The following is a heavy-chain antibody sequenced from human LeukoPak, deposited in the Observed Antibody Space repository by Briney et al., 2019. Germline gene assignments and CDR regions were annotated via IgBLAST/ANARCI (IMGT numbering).Heavy chain of an antibody. J-gene: IGHJ4*02. CDR3: ATAPSYYDNSGYYY. CDR1: GYSISSGYY. Sequence: SETLSLTCTVSGYSISSGYYWGWIRQPPGKGLEWIGSIYHSGSTYYNPSLKSRVTISVDTSKNQFSLKLSSVTAADTAVYYCATAPSYYDNSGYYYWGQGTLVTVSS. CDR2: IYHSGST. V-gene: IGHV4-38-2*02. D-gene: IGHD3-22*01.